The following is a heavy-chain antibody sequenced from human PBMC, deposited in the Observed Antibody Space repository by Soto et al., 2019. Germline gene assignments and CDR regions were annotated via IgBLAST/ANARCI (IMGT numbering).Heavy chain of an antibody. CDR1: GGTFSSYA. D-gene: IGHD3-3*01. CDR3: ARDRSDYDFWSGHASPNWFDP. CDR2: IIPIFGTA. J-gene: IGHJ5*02. V-gene: IGHV1-69*13. Sequence: SVKVSCKASGGTFSSYAISWVRQAPGQGLEWMGGIIPIFGTANYAQKFQGRVTITADESTSTAYMELSSLRSEDTAVYYCARDRSDYDFWSGHASPNWFDPWG.